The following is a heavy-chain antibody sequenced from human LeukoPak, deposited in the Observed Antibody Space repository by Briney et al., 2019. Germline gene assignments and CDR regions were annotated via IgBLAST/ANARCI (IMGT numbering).Heavy chain of an antibody. CDR2: IKQDGSEK. J-gene: IGHJ4*02. V-gene: IGHV3-7*01. Sequence: PGGSLRLSCAASGFTFSSYWMSWVRQAPGKGLEWVANIKQDGSEKNYVDSVKGRFTISRDNARNSLDLQMNSLRVEDSAVYYCARISTLGYYFDDWGQGTLVTVSS. D-gene: IGHD3-22*01. CDR1: GFTFSSYW. CDR3: ARISTLGYYFDD.